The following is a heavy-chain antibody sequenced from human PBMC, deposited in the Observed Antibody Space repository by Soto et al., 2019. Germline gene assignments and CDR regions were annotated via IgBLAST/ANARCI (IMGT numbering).Heavy chain of an antibody. CDR2: ISGSGGST. V-gene: IGHV3-23*01. D-gene: IGHD6-19*01. Sequence: GGSLRLSCAASGFTFSSYAMSWVRQAPGKGLEWVSAISGSGGSTYYADSVKGRFTISRDNSKNTLYLQMNSLRAEDTAVYYCAKDGEGDAVAGYYFDYWGQGTLVTVSS. CDR1: GFTFSSYA. J-gene: IGHJ4*02. CDR3: AKDGEGDAVAGYYFDY.